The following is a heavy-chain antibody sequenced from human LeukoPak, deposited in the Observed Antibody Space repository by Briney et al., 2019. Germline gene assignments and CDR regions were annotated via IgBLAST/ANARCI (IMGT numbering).Heavy chain of an antibody. CDR2: IVVGSGNT. CDR3: AALPYYYDSSGYPGAFDI. V-gene: IGHV1-58*02. CDR1: GFTFTSSA. D-gene: IGHD3-22*01. Sequence: RASVKVSCKASGFTFTSSAMQWVRQARGQRLEWIGWIVVGSGNTNYAQKFQERVTITRDMSTSTAYMELSSLRSEDTAVYYCAALPYYYDSSGYPGAFDIWGQGTMVTVSS. J-gene: IGHJ3*02.